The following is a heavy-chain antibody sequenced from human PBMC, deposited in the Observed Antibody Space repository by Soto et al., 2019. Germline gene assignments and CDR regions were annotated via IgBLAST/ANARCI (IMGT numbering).Heavy chain of an antibody. V-gene: IGHV1-2*04. Sequence: GASVKVSCKASGYTFTGYYMHWVRQAPGQGLEWMGWINPNSGGTNYAQKFQGWVTMTRDTSISTAYMELSRLRSDDTAVYYCARDSGNRDCSSTSCYQYDYWGQGTLVTVSS. J-gene: IGHJ4*02. D-gene: IGHD2-2*01. CDR1: GYTFTGYY. CDR3: ARDSGNRDCSSTSCYQYDY. CDR2: INPNSGGT.